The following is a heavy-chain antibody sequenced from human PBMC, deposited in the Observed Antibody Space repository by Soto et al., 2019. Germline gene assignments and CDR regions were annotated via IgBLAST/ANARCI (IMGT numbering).Heavy chain of an antibody. Sequence: QITLKESGPPLVKPTQTLTLTCTFSGFSRISNVVGVGWIRQPPGKALEWLALIFWDDDKRYSPSLKSRLTITKDTSKSVVGLTMTARDTVDTSAYYRAHERNSDDDFLNGFQIRATLSWYFDICGQVKMVTISP. D-gene: IGHD3-3*01. CDR1: GFSRISNVVG. CDR2: IFWDDDK. J-gene: IGHJ3*02. CDR3: AHERNSDDDFLNGFQIRATLSWYFDI. V-gene: IGHV2-5*02.